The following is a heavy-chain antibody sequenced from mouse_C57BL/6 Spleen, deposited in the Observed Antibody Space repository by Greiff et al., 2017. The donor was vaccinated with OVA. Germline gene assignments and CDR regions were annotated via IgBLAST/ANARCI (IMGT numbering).Heavy chain of an antibody. CDR3: ARDDYSKSYWYFDV. Sequence: EVQLQQSGPGLVKPSQSLSLTCSVTGYSITSGYYWNWIRQFPGNKLEWMGYISYDGSNNYNPSLKNRISITRDTSKNQFFLKLNSVTTEDTATYYCARDDYSKSYWYFDVWGTGTTVTVSS. CDR1: GYSITSGYY. J-gene: IGHJ1*03. V-gene: IGHV3-6*01. D-gene: IGHD2-5*01. CDR2: ISYDGSN.